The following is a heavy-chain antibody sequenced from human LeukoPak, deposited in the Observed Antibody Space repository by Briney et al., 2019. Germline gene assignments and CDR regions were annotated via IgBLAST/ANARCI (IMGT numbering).Heavy chain of an antibody. V-gene: IGHV4-34*01. CDR3: ARDFVVEGMARGAYYYYGMDV. D-gene: IGHD3-10*01. J-gene: IGHJ6*02. CDR2: ITPSGST. CDR1: GGSFSDYY. Sequence: SETLSLTCAVYGGSFSDYYWGWIRQPPGKGLEWIGEITPSGSTTYSPSLKSRVTISVDTSKNQFSLKLSSVAAADTAVYYCARDFVVEGMARGAYYYYGMDVWGQGTTVTVSS.